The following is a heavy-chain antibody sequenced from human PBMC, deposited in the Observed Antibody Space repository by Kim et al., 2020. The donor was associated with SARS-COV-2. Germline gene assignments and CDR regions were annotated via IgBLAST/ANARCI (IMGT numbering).Heavy chain of an antibody. CDR3: ATGEPYYYGSGSPPAGY. CDR2: FDPEDGET. Sequence: ASVKVSCKVSGYTLTELSMHWVRQAPGKGLEWMGGFDPEDGETIYAQKFQGRVTMTEDTSTDTAYMELSSLRSEDTAVYYCATGEPYYYGSGSPPAGYWGQGTLVTVSS. V-gene: IGHV1-24*01. J-gene: IGHJ4*02. D-gene: IGHD3-10*01. CDR1: GYTLTELS.